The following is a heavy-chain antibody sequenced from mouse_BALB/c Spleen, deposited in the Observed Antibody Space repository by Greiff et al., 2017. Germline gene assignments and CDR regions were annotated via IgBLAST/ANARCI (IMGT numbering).Heavy chain of an antibody. CDR1: GYNFTSYW. D-gene: IGHD1-3*01. CDR3: ARSGNYFDY. J-gene: IGHJ2*01. V-gene: IGHV1-55*01. Sequence: QVHVKQPGAELVKPGTSVKLSCKASGYNFTSYWINWVKLRPGQGLEWIGDIYPGSGSTNYNEKFKSKATLTVDTSSSTAYMQLSSLASEDSALYYCARSGNYFDYGGQGTTLTVSS. CDR2: IYPGSGST.